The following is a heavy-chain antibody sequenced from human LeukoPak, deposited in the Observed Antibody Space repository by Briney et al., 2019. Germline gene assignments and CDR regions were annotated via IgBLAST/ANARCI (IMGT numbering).Heavy chain of an antibody. Sequence: PGGSLRLSCAASGFTFSSYSMNWVRQAPGKGLEWVSSISSSSSYIYYADSVKGRFTISRDNARNSLYLQMNSLRAEDTAVYYCARDLDYYDSSGPKGYWGQGTLVTVSS. CDR2: ISSSSSYI. CDR3: ARDLDYYDSSGPKGY. J-gene: IGHJ4*02. D-gene: IGHD3-22*01. CDR1: GFTFSSYS. V-gene: IGHV3-21*01.